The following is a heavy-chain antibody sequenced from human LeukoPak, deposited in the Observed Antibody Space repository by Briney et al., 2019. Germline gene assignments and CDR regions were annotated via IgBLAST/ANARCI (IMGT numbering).Heavy chain of an antibody. CDR3: ARAAGGTRNYYMDV. Sequence: ASVKVSCKAPGYTFSSYDVNWVRQATGQGLEWMGWMNPSSGNTGYAQKFQGRVTIIRNTSISTAYMELSSLRSEDTAVYYCARAAGGTRNYYMDVWAKGTTVTVSS. J-gene: IGHJ6*03. CDR1: GYTFSSYD. D-gene: IGHD3-16*01. CDR2: MNPSSGNT. V-gene: IGHV1-8*01.